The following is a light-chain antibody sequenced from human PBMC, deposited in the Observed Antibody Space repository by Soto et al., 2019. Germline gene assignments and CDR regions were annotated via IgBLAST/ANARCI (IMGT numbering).Light chain of an antibody. CDR2: GNS. CDR3: QSYDSSLSAVV. Sequence: QSVLTQPPSVSGAPGQRVTISCTGTSSNIGAGYGVHWYQQLPGKAPKLFIYGNSNRPSWVPDRFSGSKSGTSASLAITGLQAEDEADYYCQSYDSSLSAVVFGGVTKLTVL. V-gene: IGLV1-40*01. CDR1: SSNIGAGYG. J-gene: IGLJ2*01.